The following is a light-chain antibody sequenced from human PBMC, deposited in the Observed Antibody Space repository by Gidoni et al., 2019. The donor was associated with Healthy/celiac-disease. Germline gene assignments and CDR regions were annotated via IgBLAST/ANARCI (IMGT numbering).Light chain of an antibody. J-gene: IGLJ3*02. CDR2: GKN. Sequence: SSELTQDPAVSVALGQTVRITCQGASLRSYYASWYQQKPRQAPVLVIYGKNNRPSGIPDRFSGSSSGNTASLTITGAQAEDEADYYCNSRDSSGNHLWVFGGGTKLTVL. V-gene: IGLV3-19*01. CDR3: NSRDSSGNHLWV. CDR1: SLRSYY.